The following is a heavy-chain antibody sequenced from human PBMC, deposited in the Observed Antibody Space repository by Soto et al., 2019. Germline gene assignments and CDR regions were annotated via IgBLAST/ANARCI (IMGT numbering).Heavy chain of an antibody. CDR3: ASSLGAWGGDAFDI. D-gene: IGHD7-27*01. CDR2: IYYSGST. J-gene: IGHJ3*02. Sequence: SETLSLTCTVSGGSISSGGYYWSWIRQHPGKGLEWIGYIYYSGSTYYNPSLKSRVTITVDTSKNQFSLKLSSVTAADTAVYYCASSLGAWGGDAFDIWGQGTMVTVSS. V-gene: IGHV4-31*03. CDR1: GGSISSGGYY.